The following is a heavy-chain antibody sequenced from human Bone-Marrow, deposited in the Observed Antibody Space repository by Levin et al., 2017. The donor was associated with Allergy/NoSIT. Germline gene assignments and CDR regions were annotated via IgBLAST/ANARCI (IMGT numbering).Heavy chain of an antibody. CDR2: IHNSSRST. Sequence: GESLKISCAASGFTFSSYAMSWVRQAPGKGLEWVASIHNSSRSTHYADSVKGRFTISRDNSKNRLSLQMYSLRAEDTAVYYCAKDLLYFYGAGSYDFWGQGTLVTVSS. CDR1: GFTFSSYA. V-gene: IGHV3-23*05. CDR3: AKDLLYFYGAGSYDF. J-gene: IGHJ4*02. D-gene: IGHD3-10*01.